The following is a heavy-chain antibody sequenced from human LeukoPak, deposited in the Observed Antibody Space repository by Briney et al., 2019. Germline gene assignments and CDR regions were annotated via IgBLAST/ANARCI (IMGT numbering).Heavy chain of an antibody. CDR1: GGSFSGYY. J-gene: IGHJ5*02. CDR2: INHSGST. D-gene: IGHD6-13*01. CDR3: ARVPRIAAAGMWFDP. V-gene: IGHV4-34*01. Sequence: SETLSLTCAVYGGSFSGYYWGWIRQPPGKGLEWIGEINHSGSTNYNPSLKSRVTISVDTSKNQFSLKLSSVTAADTAVYYCARVPRIAAAGMWFDPWGQGTLVTVSS.